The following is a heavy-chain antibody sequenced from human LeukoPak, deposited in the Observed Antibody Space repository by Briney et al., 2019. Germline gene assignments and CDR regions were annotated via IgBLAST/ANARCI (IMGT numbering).Heavy chain of an antibody. V-gene: IGHV3-33*01. Sequence: QPGRSLRLSCAASGFTFSSYGLHWVRQAPGKGLEWVAVIWDDGSNKYYADSVKGRFTISRDNSKNTLYLQMNSLRAEDTAVYYCARDXGXXXXXYXXYWGXXTLVTVS. CDR3: ARDXGXXXXXYXXY. CDR1: GFTFSSYG. CDR2: IWDDGSNK. J-gene: IGHJ4*01.